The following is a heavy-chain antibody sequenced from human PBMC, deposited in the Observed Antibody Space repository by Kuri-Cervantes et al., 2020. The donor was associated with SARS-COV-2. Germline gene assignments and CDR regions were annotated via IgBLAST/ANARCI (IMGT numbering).Heavy chain of an antibody. CDR1: GFIFSNFW. D-gene: IGHD3-22*01. Sequence: GGSLRLSCAASGFIFSNFWMNWVRQAPGKGLNCVSVIDSGGNTYYADSVKGRFTISRDSSKNTLYLQMNNLSAADTAVYYCTRADISGSNKWFFNLWGRGTLVTVSS. V-gene: IGHV3-53*01. J-gene: IGHJ2*01. CDR3: TRADISGSNKWFFNL. CDR2: IDSGGNT.